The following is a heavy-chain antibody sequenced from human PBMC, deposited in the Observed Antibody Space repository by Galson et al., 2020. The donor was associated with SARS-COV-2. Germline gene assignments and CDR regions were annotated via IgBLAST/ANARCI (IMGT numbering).Heavy chain of an antibody. D-gene: IGHD3-22*01. V-gene: IGHV4-59*11. CDR2: IYYSGST. Sequence: SETLSLTCTVSGGSISSHYWSWIRQPPGKGLEWIGYIYYSGSTNYNPSLKSRVTISVDTSKNQFSLKLSSVTAADTAVYYCARGERVYDSSGYPLDYWGQGTLVTVSS. CDR3: ARGERVYDSSGYPLDY. J-gene: IGHJ4*02. CDR1: GGSISSHY.